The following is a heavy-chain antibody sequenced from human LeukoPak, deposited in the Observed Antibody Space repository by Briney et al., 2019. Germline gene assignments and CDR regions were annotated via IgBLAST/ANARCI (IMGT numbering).Heavy chain of an antibody. CDR1: GFTFSSYW. CDR3: ARGGRFGGSVSHYGMDV. CDR2: IYNSGTT. V-gene: IGHV4-4*01. Sequence: GVLRLSCAASGFTFSSYWMTWVRQAPGKGLEWIGGIYNSGTTYYNPALKSRVTVSVDTSKNQSSLELTSVTVADTAVYLCARGGRFGGSVSHYGMDVWGQGTTVTVSS. J-gene: IGHJ6*02. D-gene: IGHD3-16*01.